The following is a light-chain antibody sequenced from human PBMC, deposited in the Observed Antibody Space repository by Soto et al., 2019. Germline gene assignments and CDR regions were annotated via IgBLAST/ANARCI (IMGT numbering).Light chain of an antibody. CDR3: QQYNIYPRT. CDR1: QGISRW. Sequence: DIQMTQSPSSLSGIVGDTVTITCRASQGISRWLAWYQQKPGKAPRLLIYDASSLESGVPSRFSGSGSETEFNLTISSLQPDDFATYYCQQYNIYPRTFGQGTKVEIK. J-gene: IGKJ1*01. V-gene: IGKV1-5*01. CDR2: DAS.